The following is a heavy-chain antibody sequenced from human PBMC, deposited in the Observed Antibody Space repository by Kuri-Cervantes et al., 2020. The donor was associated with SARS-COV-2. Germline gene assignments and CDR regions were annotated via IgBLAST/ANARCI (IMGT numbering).Heavy chain of an antibody. J-gene: IGHJ5*02. V-gene: IGHV3-9*01. CDR2: ISWNSGSI. D-gene: IGHD3-10*01. Sequence: SLKISSAASGFTFDAYAMHWVRQAPGKGLEWLSGISWNSGSIGYADSVKGRFTISRDNAKNSLYLQMNSLRAEDTALYYCAKDRMVQGVIRGTAFDPWGQGTLVTVSS. CDR3: AKDRMVQGVIRGTAFDP. CDR1: GFTFDAYA.